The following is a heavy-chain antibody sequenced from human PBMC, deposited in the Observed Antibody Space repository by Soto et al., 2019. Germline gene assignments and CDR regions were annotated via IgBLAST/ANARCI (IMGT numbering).Heavy chain of an antibody. V-gene: IGHV3-23*01. D-gene: IGHD2-2*01. CDR1: GFTFSSYA. J-gene: IGHJ5*02. CDR2: ISGSGGST. CDR3: AKGADIVVVPAAMSHKTFDP. Sequence: GGSLRLSCAASGFTFSSYAMSWVRQAPGKGLEWVSAISGSGGSTYYADSVKGRFTISRDNSKNTLYLQMNSLRAEDTAVYYCAKGADIVVVPAAMSHKTFDPWGQGTLVTVSS.